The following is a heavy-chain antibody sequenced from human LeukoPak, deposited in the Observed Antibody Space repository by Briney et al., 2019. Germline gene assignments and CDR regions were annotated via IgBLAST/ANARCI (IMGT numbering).Heavy chain of an antibody. D-gene: IGHD3-16*01. CDR3: ARGGLYWHI. V-gene: IGHV3-53*01. CDR1: GFTVSSNY. Sequence: PGGSLRLSCAASGFTVSSNYLSWVRQAPGKGLEWVSIIYSGGSTSYADSVKGRFTISRDNARNSLYLQMDSLRAEETALYYCARGGLYWHIWGQGTMVTVSS. CDR2: IYSGGST. J-gene: IGHJ3*02.